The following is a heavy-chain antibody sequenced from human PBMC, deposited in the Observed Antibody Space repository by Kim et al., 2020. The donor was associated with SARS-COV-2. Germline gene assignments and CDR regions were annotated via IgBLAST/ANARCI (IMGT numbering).Heavy chain of an antibody. CDR3: TANWNWYFDI. CDR1: GFTFSNDW. V-gene: IGHV3-15*01. Sequence: GGSLRLSCAASGFTFSNDWMNWVRQAPGKGLEWVARIKSNTGSGKKDYAAHVQGSITIAKDKKKIKLQLNMNSVENTAASECYQTANWNWYFDIWCRGA. D-gene: IGHD1-1*01. J-gene: IGHJ2*01. CDR2: IKSNTGSGKK.